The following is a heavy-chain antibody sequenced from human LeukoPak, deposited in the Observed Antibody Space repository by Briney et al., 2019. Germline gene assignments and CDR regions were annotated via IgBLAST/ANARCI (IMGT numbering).Heavy chain of an antibody. CDR3: APATMTFDY. Sequence: ASVKVSCKASGYSSIDYYMHWVRQAPGQGLEWMGWINPKSGGTNYAQKFQDRVTMTTDTSISTAYMELSRLTSDDTAVYYCAPATMTFDYWGQGTLVTVSS. J-gene: IGHJ4*02. CDR2: INPKSGGT. D-gene: IGHD5-24*01. CDR1: GYSSIDYY. V-gene: IGHV1-2*02.